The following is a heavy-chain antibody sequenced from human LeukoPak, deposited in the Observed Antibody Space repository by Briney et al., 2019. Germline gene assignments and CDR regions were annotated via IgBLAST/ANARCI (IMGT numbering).Heavy chain of an antibody. V-gene: IGHV3-23*01. J-gene: IGHJ6*03. CDR1: GFTFSNAW. CDR3: AKETILVSGTPPSYSYYYYMDV. Sequence: GGSLRLSCAASGFTFSNAWMTWVRQAPGKGLEWVSSLSGGGGVTHDADSVKGRFTISRDNSKNTLYLQMNSLRAEDTAIYYCAKETILVSGTPPSYSYYYYMDVWGRGTTVTVSS. CDR2: LSGGGGVT. D-gene: IGHD3-9*01.